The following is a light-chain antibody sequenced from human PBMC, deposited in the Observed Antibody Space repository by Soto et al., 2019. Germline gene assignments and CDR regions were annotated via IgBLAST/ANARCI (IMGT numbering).Light chain of an antibody. CDR2: EGS. Sequence: QSALTQPASVSGSPGQSITISCTGISSDFGSYNLVSWYQQHPGKAPKLMIYEGSKRPSGVSNRFSGSKSGNTASLTISGLQAEDEADYYCCSYAGSSTFHVVFGGGTKLTVL. J-gene: IGLJ2*01. V-gene: IGLV2-23*01. CDR3: CSYAGSSTFHVV. CDR1: SSDFGSYNL.